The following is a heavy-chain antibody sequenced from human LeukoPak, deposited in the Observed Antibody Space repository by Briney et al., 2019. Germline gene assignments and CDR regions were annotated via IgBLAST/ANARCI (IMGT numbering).Heavy chain of an antibody. CDR1: GFTFSSYA. Sequence: GGSLRLSCAASGFTFSSYAMHWVRQAPGKGLEWVAVISYDGSNKYYADSVKGRFTISRDNSKNTLYLQMNSLRAEDTAVYYCARDRLWFGEHYYGMDVWGQGTTVTVSS. D-gene: IGHD3-10*01. CDR2: ISYDGSNK. CDR3: ARDRLWFGEHYYGMDV. V-gene: IGHV3-30*04. J-gene: IGHJ6*02.